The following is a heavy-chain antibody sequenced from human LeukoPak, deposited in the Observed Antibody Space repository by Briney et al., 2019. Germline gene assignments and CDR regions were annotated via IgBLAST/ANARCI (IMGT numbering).Heavy chain of an antibody. D-gene: IGHD6-13*01. CDR2: ISGSGGST. CDR1: GFTFSSYA. CDR3: AKPDSSSWYPEYFQH. J-gene: IGHJ1*01. V-gene: IGHV3-23*01. Sequence: PGGSLRLSCAASGFTFSSYAMSWVCQAPGKGLEWVSAISGSGGSTYYADSVKGRFTISRDNSKNTLYLQMNSLRAEDTAVYYCAKPDSSSWYPEYFQHWGQGTLVTVSS.